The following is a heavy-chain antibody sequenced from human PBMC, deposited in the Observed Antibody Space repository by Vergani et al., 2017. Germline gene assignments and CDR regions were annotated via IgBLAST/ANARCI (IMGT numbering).Heavy chain of an antibody. D-gene: IGHD6-13*01. V-gene: IGHV4-34*11. Sequence: QVQLQQWGAGLLKPSETLSLTCAVYGGSFSGYYWSWIRQPPGKGLEWIGYIYYSGSTNYNPSLKSRVTISVDTSKNQFSLKLSSVTAADTAVYYCARVTALGSSSYSPLYYYYGMDVWGQGTTVTVSS. J-gene: IGHJ6*02. CDR1: GGSFSGYY. CDR2: IYYSGST. CDR3: ARVTALGSSSYSPLYYYYGMDV.